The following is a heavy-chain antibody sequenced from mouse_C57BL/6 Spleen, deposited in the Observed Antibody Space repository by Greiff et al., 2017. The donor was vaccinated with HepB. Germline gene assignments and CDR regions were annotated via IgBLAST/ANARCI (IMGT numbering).Heavy chain of an antibody. V-gene: IGHV5-17*01. Sequence: EVKLVESGGGLVKPGGSLKLSCAASGFTFSDYGMHWVRQAPEKGLEWVAYISSGSSTIYYADTVKGRFTISRDNAKNTLFLQMTSLRSEDTAMYYCARNWDGGYAMDYWGQGTSVTVSS. D-gene: IGHD4-1*01. CDR3: ARNWDGGYAMDY. J-gene: IGHJ4*01. CDR2: ISSGSSTI. CDR1: GFTFSDYG.